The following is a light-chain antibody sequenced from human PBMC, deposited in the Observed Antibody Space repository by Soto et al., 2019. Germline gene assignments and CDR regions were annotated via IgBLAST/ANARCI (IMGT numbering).Light chain of an antibody. CDR2: EAS. CDR1: QSVNIW. Sequence: DIQMTQFPSALSASVGDRVTITCRASQSVNIWLAWYQQKPGKAPKLLISEASTVETGVPARFSGSGSGTQFTLTISRLQPDDLATYYCQQYNNLWTFGQGTKVQIK. J-gene: IGKJ1*01. V-gene: IGKV1-5*03. CDR3: QQYNNLWT.